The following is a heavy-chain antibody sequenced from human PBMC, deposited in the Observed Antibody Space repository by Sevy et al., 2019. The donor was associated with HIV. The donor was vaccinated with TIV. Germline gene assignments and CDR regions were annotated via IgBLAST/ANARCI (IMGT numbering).Heavy chain of an antibody. D-gene: IGHD3-10*01. V-gene: IGHV1-69*13. Sequence: ASVKVSCKASGGTFSSYAISWVRQAPGQGLEWMGRIIPIFGTANYAQKFQGRVTITADESTSTAYMELSSLRSEDTAVYYCARGGFHGSGSYYNVHWFDPWGQGTLVTVSS. J-gene: IGHJ5*02. CDR3: ARGGFHGSGSYYNVHWFDP. CDR2: IIPIFGTA. CDR1: GGTFSSYA.